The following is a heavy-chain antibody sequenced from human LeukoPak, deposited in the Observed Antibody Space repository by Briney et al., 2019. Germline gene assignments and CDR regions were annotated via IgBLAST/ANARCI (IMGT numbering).Heavy chain of an antibody. J-gene: IGHJ4*02. CDR2: IIPILGIA. CDR3: ARDGGNSSDY. V-gene: IGHV1-69*04. CDR1: GGTFSSYA. Sequence: GASVKVSFKASGGTFSSYAISWVRQAPGQGLEWMGRIIPILGIANYAQKFQGRVTITADKSTSTAYMELSSLRSEDTAVYYCARDGGNSSDYWGQGTLVTVSS. D-gene: IGHD4-23*01.